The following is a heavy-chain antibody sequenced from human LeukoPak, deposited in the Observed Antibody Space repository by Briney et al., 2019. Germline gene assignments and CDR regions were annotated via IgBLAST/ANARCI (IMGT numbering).Heavy chain of an antibody. V-gene: IGHV1-8*02. Sequence: ASVKVSCTASGYTFTGFYMHWVRQTPGQGLEWMGWINPNSGNTGYAQKFQGRVTMTRNTSISTAYMELSSLRSEDTAVYYCAREAGERIQLRGYSWFDPWGQGTLVTVSS. CDR1: GYTFTGFY. J-gene: IGHJ5*02. CDR3: AREAGERIQLRGYSWFDP. CDR2: INPNSGNT. D-gene: IGHD5-18*01.